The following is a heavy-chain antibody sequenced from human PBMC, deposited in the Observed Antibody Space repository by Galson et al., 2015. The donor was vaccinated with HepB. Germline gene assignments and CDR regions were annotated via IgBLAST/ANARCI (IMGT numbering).Heavy chain of an antibody. CDR3: ARGYYGMDV. CDR1: KFTFSDYY. Sequence: SLRLSCAASKFTFSDYYMTWIRQAPGKGLEWVSYISSSNSYTNYADSVKGRFTISRDNAKNSLYLQMNSLRAEDTALYYCARGYYGMDVWGQGTTVTVSS. D-gene: IGHD1-14*01. CDR2: ISSSNSYT. J-gene: IGHJ6*02. V-gene: IGHV3-11*05.